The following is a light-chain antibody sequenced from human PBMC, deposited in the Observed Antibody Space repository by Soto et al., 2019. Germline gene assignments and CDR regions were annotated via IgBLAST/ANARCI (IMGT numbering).Light chain of an antibody. V-gene: IGKV3D-15*01. CDR3: QQFHNWPLT. CDR1: QYISSN. J-gene: IGKJ4*01. CDR2: SAS. Sequence: EIVMTQSPATLSVSPGERATLSCRASQYISSNLAWYQQKPGQAPRLLIYSASTRATGIPARFSGSGSGTEFTLIISSLQSEDFAVYYCQQFHNWPLTFGGGTNVEIK.